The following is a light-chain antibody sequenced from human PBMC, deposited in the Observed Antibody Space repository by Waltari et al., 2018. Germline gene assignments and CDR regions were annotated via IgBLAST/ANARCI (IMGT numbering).Light chain of an antibody. Sequence: QSALTQPRSVSGSPGQSVTISCTGSGSDVGGYIYVPWYHHHPGRAPKVVIYDVEKRPSGVPDRFSGSQSGQTASLTISVLQAEDEGDYYRCSYAGRYTFVFGGGTRVTVL. CDR1: GSDVGGYIY. CDR3: CSYAGRYTFV. V-gene: IGLV2-11*01. J-gene: IGLJ1*01. CDR2: DVE.